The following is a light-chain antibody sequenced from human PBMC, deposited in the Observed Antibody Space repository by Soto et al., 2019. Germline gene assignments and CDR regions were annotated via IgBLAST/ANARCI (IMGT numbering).Light chain of an antibody. V-gene: IGKV3-20*01. J-gene: IGKJ2*01. CDR2: GPS. Sequence: EIVLTQSPGTLSLSPGERATLSCRASQIVSTTYLAWYQQKPGQAPRLLIYGPSSRAPGIPDRFSGSGSGTDFTLPISRLEPEDFAVYYCQQYGSSPMYTFGQGTKLEIK. CDR1: QIVSTTY. CDR3: QQYGSSPMYT.